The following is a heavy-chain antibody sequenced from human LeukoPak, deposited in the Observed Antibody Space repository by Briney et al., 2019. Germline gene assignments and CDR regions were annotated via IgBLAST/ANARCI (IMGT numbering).Heavy chain of an antibody. CDR3: ARVEVPRDINDWYFDL. Sequence: SETLPLTCTVSGGSISSSSYYWAWIRQPPGGGLEWIGSLYHSGTTYYNTYLKSRISTSVDTSKNQFSLKLRLVTAADTAVYYCARVEVPRDINDWYFDLWGRGTLVTVSS. D-gene: IGHD2-15*01. CDR2: LYHSGTT. V-gene: IGHV4-39*07. CDR1: GGSISSSSYY. J-gene: IGHJ2*01.